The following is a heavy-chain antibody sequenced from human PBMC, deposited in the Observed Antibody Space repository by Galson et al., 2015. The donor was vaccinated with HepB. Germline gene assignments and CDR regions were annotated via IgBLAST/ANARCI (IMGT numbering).Heavy chain of an antibody. D-gene: IGHD5-18*01. CDR2: VNHSGST. V-gene: IGHV4-34*01. J-gene: IGHJ6*02. CDR1: GGSFSGSY. CDR3: ARGFGNSFGYGYYYDGMDV. Sequence: LSLTCAVYGGSFSGSYWSWIRQSPGKGLEWIGEVNHSGSTNYNPSLKSRVTLSVDTSKNQFSLKLTSVTAADTAVYYCARGFGNSFGYGYYYDGMDVWGQGTTVTVSS.